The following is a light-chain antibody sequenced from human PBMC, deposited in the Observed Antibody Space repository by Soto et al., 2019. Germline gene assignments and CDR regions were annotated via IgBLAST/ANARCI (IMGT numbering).Light chain of an antibody. J-gene: IGLJ2*01. CDR3: GTWDSSRSAVV. V-gene: IGLV1-51*01. Sequence: QSVLTQPPSVSAAPGQTVTISCYGSSSNIGNNYVSWYQQFPGTAPKLLIYANNKRPSGIPDRFSGSKSGTSATLGITGLQTGDEADYYCGTWDSSRSAVVFGGGTKLTVL. CDR2: ANN. CDR1: SSNIGNNY.